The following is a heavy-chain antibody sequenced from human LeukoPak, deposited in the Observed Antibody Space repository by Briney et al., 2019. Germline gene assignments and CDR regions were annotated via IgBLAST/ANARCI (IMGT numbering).Heavy chain of an antibody. CDR1: GFTFRSYW. J-gene: IGHJ4*02. D-gene: IGHD3-3*01. V-gene: IGHV3-7*01. CDR3: ARVAYYDFWSGYYSYFDY. CDR2: IKEDGSEK. Sequence: GGSLRLSCAASGFTFRSYWMSWVRQAPGKGLEWVANIKEDGSEKYFVDSVKGRFTISRDNAKNSLYLQMNSLRAEDTAVYYCARVAYYDFWSGYYSYFDYWGQGTLVTVSS.